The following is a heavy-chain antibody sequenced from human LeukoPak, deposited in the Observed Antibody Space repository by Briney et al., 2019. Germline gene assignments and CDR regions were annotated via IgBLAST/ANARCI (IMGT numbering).Heavy chain of an antibody. D-gene: IGHD3-10*01. CDR1: GFTFSSYG. CDR2: IRYDGSNK. Sequence: GGSLRLSCAASGFTFSSYGMHWVSQAPGKGLEWVAFIRYDGSNKYYADSVKGRFTISRDNSKNTLYLQMDSLRAEDTAVYYCAKDRGYYYGSGSYSDYWGQGTLVTVSS. CDR3: AKDRGYYYGSGSYSDY. J-gene: IGHJ4*02. V-gene: IGHV3-30*02.